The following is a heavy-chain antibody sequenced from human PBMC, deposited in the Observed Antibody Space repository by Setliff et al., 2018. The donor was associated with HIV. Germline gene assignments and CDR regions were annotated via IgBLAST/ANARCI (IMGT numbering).Heavy chain of an antibody. V-gene: IGHV4-4*07. CDR1: GGSISGYF. CDR2: TFTSGIT. CDR3: AREPKGGADRALDY. D-gene: IGHD3-16*01. J-gene: IGHJ4*02. Sequence: SETLSLTCTVSGGSISGYFWSWIRQPAGKGLEWIGRTFTSGITNYSPSLKSRVTMSVDTSKNQFSLNLTSLTAADTAVYYCAREPKGGADRALDYWAREPWSPSPQ.